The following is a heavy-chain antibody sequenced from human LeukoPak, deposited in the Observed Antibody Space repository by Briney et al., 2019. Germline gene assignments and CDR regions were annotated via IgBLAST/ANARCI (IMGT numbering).Heavy chain of an antibody. CDR1: GYRFTNYW. J-gene: IGHJ4*02. Sequence: GESLKISCKASGYRFTNYWIGWVRQMPGKGLEWMGIIYPGDSDTRYSPSFQGQVTISADKSISTAYLQWSSLRASDTAMYYCARQGWEQLEGFDYWGQGTLVTVSS. CDR3: ARQGWEQLEGFDY. D-gene: IGHD6-6*01. CDR2: IYPGDSDT. V-gene: IGHV5-51*01.